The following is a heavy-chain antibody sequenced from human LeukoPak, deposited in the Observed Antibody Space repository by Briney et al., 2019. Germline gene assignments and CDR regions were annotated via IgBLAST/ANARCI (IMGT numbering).Heavy chain of an antibody. CDR3: ARSGIAVAGKGGDWFDP. V-gene: IGHV1-18*01. CDR2: ISAYNGNT. CDR1: GYTFTSYG. D-gene: IGHD6-19*01. J-gene: IGHJ5*02. Sequence: ASVKVSCKASGYTFTSYGISWVRQAPGQGLEWMGWISAYNGNTNYAQKLQGRVTMTTDTSTSTAYMELRSLRSDDTAVYYCARSGIAVAGKGGDWFDPWGQGTLVTVSS.